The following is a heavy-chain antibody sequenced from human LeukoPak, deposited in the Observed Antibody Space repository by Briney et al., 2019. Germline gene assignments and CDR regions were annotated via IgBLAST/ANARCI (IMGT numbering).Heavy chain of an antibody. Sequence: ASVKVSCKASGFTFTSSAMQWVRQARGQRLEWIGWIVVGSGNTNYAQKFQERVTITRDMSTSTAYMELSSLRSQDPAVYYCAADLGKDYYYRMDVWGQGTTVTVSS. D-gene: IGHD3-10*01. V-gene: IGHV1-58*02. J-gene: IGHJ6*02. CDR3: AADLGKDYYYRMDV. CDR1: GFTFTSSA. CDR2: IVVGSGNT.